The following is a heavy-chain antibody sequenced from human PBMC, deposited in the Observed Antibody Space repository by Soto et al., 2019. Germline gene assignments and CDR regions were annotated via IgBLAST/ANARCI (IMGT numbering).Heavy chain of an antibody. CDR2: ISGGSDYI. V-gene: IGHV3-21*01. Sequence: EVQMEESGGGLVKPGGSLRLSCVASGFTFGSHSMYWVRQAPGKGLEWVSSISGGSDYIFYADSVKGRFTISRDDAMNSLYLQMNSLRAEDTDVYYWGRAGIVVVGAASRPLDHWGQGTLVTDSS. J-gene: IGHJ4*02. CDR1: GFTFGSHS. D-gene: IGHD2-15*01. CDR3: GRAGIVVVGAASRPLDH.